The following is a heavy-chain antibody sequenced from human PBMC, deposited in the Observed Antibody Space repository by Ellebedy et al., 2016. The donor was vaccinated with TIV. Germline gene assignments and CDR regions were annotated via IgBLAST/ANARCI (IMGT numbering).Heavy chain of an antibody. CDR1: GGSISSSSYY. Sequence: GSLRLSXTVSGGSISSSSYYWGWIRQPPGKGLEWIGSIYYSGSTYYNPSLKSRVTISVDTSKNQFSLKLSSVTAADTAVYYCARRYYDFWSGYSHWFNPWGQGTLVTVSS. V-gene: IGHV4-39*01. D-gene: IGHD3-3*01. J-gene: IGHJ5*02. CDR2: IYYSGST. CDR3: ARRYYDFWSGYSHWFNP.